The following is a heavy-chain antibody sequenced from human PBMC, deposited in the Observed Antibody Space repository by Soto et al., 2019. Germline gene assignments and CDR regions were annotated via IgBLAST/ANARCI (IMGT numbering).Heavy chain of an antibody. D-gene: IGHD2-15*01. V-gene: IGHV4-59*01. CDR2: IYYSGST. CDR3: ARVPVVNYYYYGMDV. J-gene: IGHJ6*01. CDR1: GGSISSYY. Sequence: XETLSLTCTVAGGSISSYYWSWIRQPPGKGLEWIGYIYYSGSTKYNPSLKSRVTISVDTSKNQFSLKLSSVTAADTAVYYCARVPVVNYYYYGMDVWGQGTTVTVSS.